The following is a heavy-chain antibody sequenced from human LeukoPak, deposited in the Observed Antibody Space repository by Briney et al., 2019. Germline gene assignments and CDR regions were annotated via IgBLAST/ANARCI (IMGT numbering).Heavy chain of an antibody. Sequence: PSETLSLTCAVSGGSISSGGYSWSWIRQPPGKGLEWIGYIYHSGSTYYNPSLKSRVTISVDRSKSQFSLKLSSVTAADTAVYYCARSYSSSWYTDSGFDYWGQGTLVTVSS. CDR2: IYHSGST. CDR1: GGSISSGGYS. D-gene: IGHD6-13*01. CDR3: ARSYSSSWYTDSGFDY. J-gene: IGHJ4*02. V-gene: IGHV4-30-2*01.